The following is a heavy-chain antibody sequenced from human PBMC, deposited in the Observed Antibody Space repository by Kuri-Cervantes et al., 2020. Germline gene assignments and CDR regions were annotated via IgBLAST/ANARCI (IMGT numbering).Heavy chain of an antibody. CDR1: GCTCSSYW. D-gene: IGHD5-24*01. CDR3: ARDRGRWLQPREFDY. V-gene: IGHV3-33*08. Sequence: GESLKSSGAASGCTCSSYWMSWVRQAPGKVLGWVAVIWYDGSNKYYADSVKGQFTISRDNSKNTLYLQMNSLRAEDTAVYYCARDRGRWLQPREFDYWGQGTLVTVSS. J-gene: IGHJ4*02. CDR2: IWYDGSNK.